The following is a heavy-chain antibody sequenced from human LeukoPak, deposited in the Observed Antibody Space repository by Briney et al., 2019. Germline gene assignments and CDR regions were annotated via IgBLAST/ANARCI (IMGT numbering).Heavy chain of an antibody. Sequence: GGSLRLSCAASGFTFSSYWMHWVRQAPGKGLVWVSRINTDGSSTNYADSVKGRFTISRDNAKNTLYLQMNSLRDEDTAVYYCAREGTLSYWYFDLWGRGTLVTVSS. CDR1: GFTFSSYW. V-gene: IGHV3-74*01. CDR2: INTDGSST. J-gene: IGHJ2*01. CDR3: AREGTLSYWYFDL.